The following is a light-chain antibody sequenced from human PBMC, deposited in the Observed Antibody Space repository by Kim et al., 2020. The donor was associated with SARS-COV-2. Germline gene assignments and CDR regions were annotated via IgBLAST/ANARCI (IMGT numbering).Light chain of an antibody. J-gene: IGKJ1*01. CDR1: QTLNNW. V-gene: IGKV1-5*03. CDR2: KAS. Sequence: DIQMIQSPSTLSASMGDRVTITCRASQTLNNWLAWFQQKPGKAPRLLISKASSLESGVPSRFSGSGSGTEFTLTISSLQPDDFGTYYCQQYDSYPWTFGQGTKVDIK. CDR3: QQYDSYPWT.